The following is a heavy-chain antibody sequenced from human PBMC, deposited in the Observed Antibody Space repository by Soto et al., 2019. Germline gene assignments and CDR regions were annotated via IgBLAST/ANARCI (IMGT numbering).Heavy chain of an antibody. J-gene: IGHJ3*02. Sequence: QEQLQESGPGLVKPSQTLSLTCTVSGGSISSGDYYWSWIRQPPGKGLEWIGYIYYSGSTYYKSSLKSRVIISIDTSKNQFSLMLSSVTAADTAVYYCATKGWPDVFDIWGQGAMVTVSS. CDR1: GGSISSGDYY. V-gene: IGHV4-30-4*01. CDR3: ATKGWPDVFDI. CDR2: IYYSGST.